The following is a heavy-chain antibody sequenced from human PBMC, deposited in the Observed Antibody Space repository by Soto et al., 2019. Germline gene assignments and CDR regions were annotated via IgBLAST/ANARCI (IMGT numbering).Heavy chain of an antibody. Sequence: QITLKESGPTLVRPTQTLTLTCTFSGFSLSTSGLGVGWIRQPPGRALEWLALIYWNDDKRYSPSLKARLTITKDTSKNQVALTMTNIDPVDTATYYCAHRPSGWYLFDFWGQGTLVTVSS. CDR2: IYWNDDK. CDR3: AHRPSGWYLFDF. V-gene: IGHV2-5*01. CDR1: GFSLSTSGLG. D-gene: IGHD6-19*01. J-gene: IGHJ4*02.